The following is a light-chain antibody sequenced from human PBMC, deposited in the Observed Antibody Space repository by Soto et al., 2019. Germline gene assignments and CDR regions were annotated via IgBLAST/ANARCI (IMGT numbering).Light chain of an antibody. Sequence: ASQSVITNLAGYQQTPGQDNRLLIDGASNRAAIIPARVSGSGAGTECTLTSSSLQSEDVAVYYCQQYKKWPRTFGQGTKGDIK. J-gene: IGKJ1*01. CDR1: QSVITN. CDR3: QQYKKWPRT. V-gene: IGKV3-15*01. CDR2: GAS.